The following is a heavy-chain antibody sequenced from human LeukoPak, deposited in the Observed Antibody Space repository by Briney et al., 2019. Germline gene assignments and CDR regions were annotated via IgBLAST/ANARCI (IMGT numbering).Heavy chain of an antibody. Sequence: ASVKVSCKASGYTFTSYAMHWVRQAPGQRLEWMGWINAGNGNTKYSQKFQGRVTITRDTSASTAYMGLSSLRSEDTAVYYCASSAWGSGFEYFQHWGQGTLVTVSS. CDR3: ASSAWGSGFEYFQH. CDR1: GYTFTSYA. J-gene: IGHJ1*01. CDR2: INAGNGNT. D-gene: IGHD6-19*01. V-gene: IGHV1-3*01.